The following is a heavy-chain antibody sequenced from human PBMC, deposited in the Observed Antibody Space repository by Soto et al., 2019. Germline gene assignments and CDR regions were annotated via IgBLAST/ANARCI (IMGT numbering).Heavy chain of an antibody. J-gene: IGHJ4*02. CDR2: IYYSGST. CDR3: PGCLGSAPPFAS. Sequence: QVQLQESGPGLVKPSQTLSLTCTVSGGSISSGDYYWSWIRQPPGKGLEWIGYIYYSGSTYYNPSLKSQVTIQVDTSKTLFPLKLSSVPPAAPAVFYCPGCLGSAPPFASGGQGTLVPVPP. CDR1: GGSISSGDYY. V-gene: IGHV4-30-4*01. D-gene: IGHD3-16*01.